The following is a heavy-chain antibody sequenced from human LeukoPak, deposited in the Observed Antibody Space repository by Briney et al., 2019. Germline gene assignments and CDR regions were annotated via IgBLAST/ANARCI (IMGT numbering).Heavy chain of an antibody. J-gene: IGHJ6*03. D-gene: IGHD3-16*01. V-gene: IGHV4-59*01. CDR2: IYYSGST. CDR1: GGSFSGYY. Sequence: SETLSLTCAVYGGSFSGYYWSWIRQPPGKGLEWIGYIYYSGSTNYNPSLKSRVTISVDTSKNQFSLKLSSVTAADTAVYYCARGAHWAYYYMDVWGKGTTVTVSS. CDR3: ARGAHWAYYYMDV.